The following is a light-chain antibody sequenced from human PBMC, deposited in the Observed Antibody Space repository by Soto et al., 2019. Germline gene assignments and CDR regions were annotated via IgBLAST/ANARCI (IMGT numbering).Light chain of an antibody. CDR3: ISFTTNLPFV. CDR1: NNDIGANKF. V-gene: IGLV2-14*03. CDR2: DVS. J-gene: IGLJ1*01. Sequence: QSALTQPASVSGSPGQSITITCTGSNNDIGANKFVSWYQQHPGEAPKLIIFDVSNRPSGVSHRFSGSNSGNTASLTISRLQPEDESDYYCISFTTNLPFVFGAGTKLTVL.